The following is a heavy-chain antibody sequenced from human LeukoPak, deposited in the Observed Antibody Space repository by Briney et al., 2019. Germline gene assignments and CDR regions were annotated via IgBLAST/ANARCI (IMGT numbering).Heavy chain of an antibody. J-gene: IGHJ6*03. Sequence: SETLSLTCAVYGGSFSGYYWSRIRQPPGKGLEWIGEINHSGSTNYNPSLKSRVTISVDTSKNQFSLKLSSVTAADTAVYYCARGTRRWLQLNYCYYYMDVWGKGTTVTVSS. D-gene: IGHD5-24*01. V-gene: IGHV4-34*01. CDR3: ARGTRRWLQLNYCYYYMDV. CDR2: INHSGST. CDR1: GGSFSGYY.